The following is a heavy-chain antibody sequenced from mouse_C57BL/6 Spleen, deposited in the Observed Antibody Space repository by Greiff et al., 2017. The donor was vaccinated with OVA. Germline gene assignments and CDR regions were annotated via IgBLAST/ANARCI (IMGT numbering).Heavy chain of an antibody. CDR2: IYPGDGDT. V-gene: IGHV1-82*01. D-gene: IGHD1-1*01. CDR1: GYAFSSSW. J-gene: IGHJ4*01. CDR3: ARRDYYGSGYAMDY. Sequence: VKLMESGPELVKPGASVKISCKASGYAFSSSWMNWVKQRPGKGLEWIGRIYPGDGDTNYNGKFKGKATLTADKSSSTAYMQLSSLTSEDSAVYFCARRDYYGSGYAMDYWGQGTSVTVSS.